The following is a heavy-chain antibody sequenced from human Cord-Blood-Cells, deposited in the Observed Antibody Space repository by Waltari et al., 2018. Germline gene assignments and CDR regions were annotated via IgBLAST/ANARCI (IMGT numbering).Heavy chain of an antibody. Sequence: QVQLVQSGAEVKKPGASVKVSCKVSGYTLTELSMHWVRQAPGKGLEWMGGFDPEDGEPIYAPKFQGRVTMTEDTSTDTAYMKLSSLRSEDTAVYYCATEGGDYYYYGMDVWGQGTTVTVSS. CDR3: ATEGGDYYYYGMDV. J-gene: IGHJ6*02. V-gene: IGHV1-24*01. CDR2: FDPEDGEP. CDR1: GYTLTELS.